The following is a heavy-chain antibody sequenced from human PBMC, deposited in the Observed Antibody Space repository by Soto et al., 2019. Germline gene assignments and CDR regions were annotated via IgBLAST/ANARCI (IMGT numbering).Heavy chain of an antibody. CDR1: GGSISSGDYS. V-gene: IGHV4-30-2*01. CDR2: IYHSGNT. CDR3: ARGPPHHY. Sequence: SETLSLTCTVSGGSISSGDYSWSWIRQPPGKGLEWIGYIYHSGNTYYNPSLKSRVTISVDWSKNQFSLTLSSVTAADTAVYYCARGPPHHYWGQGTLVTVSS. J-gene: IGHJ4*02.